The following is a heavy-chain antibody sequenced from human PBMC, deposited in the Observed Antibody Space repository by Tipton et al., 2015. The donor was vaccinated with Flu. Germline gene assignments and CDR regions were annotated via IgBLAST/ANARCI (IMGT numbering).Heavy chain of an antibody. CDR2: AYDTGMT. V-gene: IGHV4-4*07. D-gene: IGHD1-26*01. CDR3: ASLRPGVGKDV. CDR1: GGSISGSY. J-gene: IGHJ6*02. Sequence: TLSLTCTVSGGSISGSYRTWIGRAYDTGMTNYNPSLKSRVTMSVETSKNQFFLKVNFVTAADTAVYYCASLRPGVGKDVWGQGTTVIVS.